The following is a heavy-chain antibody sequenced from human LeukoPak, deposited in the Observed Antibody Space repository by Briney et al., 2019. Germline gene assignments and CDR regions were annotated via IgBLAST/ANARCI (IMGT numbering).Heavy chain of an antibody. CDR1: GGSISSYY. V-gene: IGHV4-59*01. J-gene: IGHJ5*02. D-gene: IGHD2-2*01. CDR3: ARTLGYCSSTSCYGFDP. Sequence: SETLSLTCTVSGGSISSYYWSWIRQPPGKGLEWIGYIYYSGSTNYNPSLKSRVTISVDTSKNQFSLKLSSVTAADTAVYYCARTLGYCSSTSCYGFDPWGQGTLVTVSS. CDR2: IYYSGST.